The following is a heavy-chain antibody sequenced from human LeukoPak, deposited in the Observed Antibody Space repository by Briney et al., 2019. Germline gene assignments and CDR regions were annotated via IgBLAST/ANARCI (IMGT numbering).Heavy chain of an antibody. V-gene: IGHV4-30-2*01. CDR2: IYHSGST. CDR3: ARSYGSGMLFGY. CDR1: GGSISSGGYS. J-gene: IGHJ4*02. Sequence: PSQTLSLTCAVSGGSISSGGYSWSWIRQPPGKGLEWIGYIYHSGSTYYNPSLKSRVTISVDRSKNQFSLKLSSVTAADTAVYYCARSYGSGMLFGYWGQGTLVTVSS. D-gene: IGHD3-10*01.